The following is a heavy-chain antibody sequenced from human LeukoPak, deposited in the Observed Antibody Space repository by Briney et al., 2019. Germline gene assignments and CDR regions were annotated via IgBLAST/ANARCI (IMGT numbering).Heavy chain of an antibody. CDR3: ARDLSVAAADSDY. CDR2: INPNSGGT. V-gene: IGHV1-2*02. Sequence: ASVKVSCKASGYTFTCYYMHCVRQAPGQGLEWMGWINPNSGGTNYAQKFQGRVTMTRDTSISTAYMELSRLRSDDTAVYYCARDLSVAAADSDYWGQGTLVTVSS. J-gene: IGHJ4*02. D-gene: IGHD6-13*01. CDR1: GYTFTCYY.